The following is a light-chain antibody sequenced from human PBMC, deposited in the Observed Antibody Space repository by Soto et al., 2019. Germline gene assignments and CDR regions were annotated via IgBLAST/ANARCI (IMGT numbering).Light chain of an antibody. Sequence: EIVMTQSPATLSVSPGERATLSCRASQSVSSNLAWYQQKPGQAPRLLIYGAATRATGIPARFSGSGSGTDFTLTISSLQSEDFAVYYCQQYNSSPHTFGQGTKVEIK. CDR3: QQYNSSPHT. CDR2: GAA. J-gene: IGKJ1*01. V-gene: IGKV3-15*01. CDR1: QSVSSN.